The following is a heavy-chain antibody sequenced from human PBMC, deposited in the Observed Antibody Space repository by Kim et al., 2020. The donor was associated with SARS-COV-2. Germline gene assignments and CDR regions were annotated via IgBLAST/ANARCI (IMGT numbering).Heavy chain of an antibody. D-gene: IGHD3-3*01. CDR1: GFTFSNAW. CDR2: IKSKTDGGTT. CDR3: TTVVGYDFWSGYYTPYYYYYGMDV. J-gene: IGHJ6*02. Sequence: GGSLRLSCAASGFTFSNAWMSWVRQAPGKGLEWVGRIKSKTDGGTTDYAAPVKGRFTISRDDSKNTLYLQMNSLKTEDTAVYYCTTVVGYDFWSGYYTPYYYYYGMDVWGQGTTVTVSS. V-gene: IGHV3-15*01.